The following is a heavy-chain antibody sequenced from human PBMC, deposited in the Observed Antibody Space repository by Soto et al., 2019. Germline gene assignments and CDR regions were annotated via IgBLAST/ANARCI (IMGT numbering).Heavy chain of an antibody. J-gene: IGHJ5*02. CDR2: VSFSGSK. CDR3: AGMPYTSGLRFDP. CDR1: GDSVSNSGYY. Sequence: SETLSLTCTVSGDSVSNSGYYWGWIRQSPGKRLEWIGSVSFSGSKYYNPSLASRVSISLDRSNNQCSLKLKSVTAADTAVYFCAGMPYTSGLRFDPWGPGTLVTVSS. D-gene: IGHD6-19*01. V-gene: IGHV4-39*07.